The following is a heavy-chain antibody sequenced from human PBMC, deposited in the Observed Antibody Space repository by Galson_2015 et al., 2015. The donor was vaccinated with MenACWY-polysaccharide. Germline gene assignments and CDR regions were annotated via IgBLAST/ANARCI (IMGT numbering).Heavy chain of an antibody. D-gene: IGHD1-26*01. CDR1: GDSVSSHTAA. V-gene: IGHV6-1*01. Sequence: CAISGDSVSSHTAAWNWIRQSPSRGLEWLGRTYYRSNWSSDYALSVRGRITINADTSKNQFSLKISSVTAADTAVYYCARVEKYSGSFYILYWGQGTLVPVSS. CDR3: ARVEKYSGSFYILY. CDR2: TYYRSNWSS. J-gene: IGHJ4*02.